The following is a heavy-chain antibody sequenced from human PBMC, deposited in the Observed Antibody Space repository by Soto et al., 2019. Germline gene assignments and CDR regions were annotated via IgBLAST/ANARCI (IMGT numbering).Heavy chain of an antibody. CDR1: VDTLSKYY. J-gene: IGHJ4*02. Sequence: VRVSCKASVDTLSKYYMHWLRQAPGQGLEWMGIINPSGGSTTYAQKFQGRVTMTRDTSTRTVYMELISLRSEDTAVYYCARGSGGIIVYYFDYWGQGTLVTVSS. CDR2: INPSGGST. CDR3: ARGSGGIIVYYFDY. V-gene: IGHV1-46*01. D-gene: IGHD3-16*02.